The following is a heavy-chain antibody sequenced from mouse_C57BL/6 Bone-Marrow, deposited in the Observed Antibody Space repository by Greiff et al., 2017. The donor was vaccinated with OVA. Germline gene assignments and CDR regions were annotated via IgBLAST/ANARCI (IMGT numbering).Heavy chain of an antibody. CDR2: ISDGGSYT. CDR3: ARAYSNTPFDY. CDR1: GFTFSSYA. J-gene: IGHJ2*01. Sequence: DVQLVESGGGLVKPGGSLKLSCAASGFTFSSYAMSWVRQTPEKRLEWVATISDGGSYTYYPDNVKGRFTISRDNAKNNLYLQMSHLKSEDTAMYYCARAYSNTPFDYWGQGTTLTVSS. V-gene: IGHV5-4*01. D-gene: IGHD2-5*01.